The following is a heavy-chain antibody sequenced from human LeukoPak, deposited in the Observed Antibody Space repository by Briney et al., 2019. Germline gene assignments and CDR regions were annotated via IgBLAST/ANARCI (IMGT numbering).Heavy chain of an antibody. J-gene: IGHJ4*02. V-gene: IGHV1-69*13. D-gene: IGHD3-10*01. CDR1: GGTFSSYA. CDR3: ARGLSGSYYNYYFDY. Sequence: EASVKVSCKASGGTFSSYAISWVRQAPGQGLEWMGGIIPIFGTANYAQKFQGRVTITADESTSTAYMELSSLRSEDTAVYYGARGLSGSYYNYYFDYWGQGTLVTVSS. CDR2: IIPIFGTA.